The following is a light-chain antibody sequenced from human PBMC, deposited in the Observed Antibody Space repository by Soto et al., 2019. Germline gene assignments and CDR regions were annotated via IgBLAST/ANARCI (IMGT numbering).Light chain of an antibody. CDR1: QSIGSR. CDR2: EAS. V-gene: IGKV1-5*01. CDR3: KQRSSWPLT. J-gene: IGKJ4*01. Sequence: DIQMTQSPSSRSASVGDRVTITCRASQSIGSRLAWYQKKPGKAPKLLIYEASTLESGVPSRFSGSGSGTEFTLTISSMQPDDFAVYYCKQRSSWPLTFGGWTKVDIK.